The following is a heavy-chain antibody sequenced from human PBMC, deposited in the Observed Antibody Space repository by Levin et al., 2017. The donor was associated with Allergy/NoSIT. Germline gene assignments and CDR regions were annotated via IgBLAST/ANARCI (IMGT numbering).Heavy chain of an antibody. CDR2: VTGTSSYT. D-gene: IGHD6-19*01. V-gene: IGHV3-21*06. CDR1: GFTFSSHT. CDR3: AGGWFALSGIHDWFDP. J-gene: IGHJ5*02. Sequence: PGGSLRLSCVASGFTFSSHTMNWVRQAPGKGLEWVSSVTGTSSYTYYADSVKGRFTISRDNAKNSLYLQMSSLRAEDSAVYYCAGGWFALSGIHDWFDPWGQGTVVTVSS.